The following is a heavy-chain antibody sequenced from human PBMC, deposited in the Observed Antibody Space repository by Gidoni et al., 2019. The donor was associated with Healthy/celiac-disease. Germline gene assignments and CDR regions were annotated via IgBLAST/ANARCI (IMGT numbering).Heavy chain of an antibody. CDR2: INPSGGST. D-gene: IGHD2-21*02. V-gene: IGHV1-46*01. CDR1: GYTFTSYY. J-gene: IGHJ3*02. Sequence: QVQLVQSGAEVKKPGASVKVSCKASGYTFTSYYMHWVRQAPGQGLEWMGIINPSGGSTSYAQKFQGRVTMTRDTSTSTVYMELSSLRSEDTAVYYCARPKGVVTAIGPNAFDIWGQGTMVTVSS. CDR3: ARPKGVVTAIGPNAFDI.